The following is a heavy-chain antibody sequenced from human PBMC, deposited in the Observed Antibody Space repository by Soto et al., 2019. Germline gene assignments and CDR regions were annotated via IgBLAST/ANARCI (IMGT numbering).Heavy chain of an antibody. Sequence: EVQLVESGGGLVQPGGSLRLACAGSGFRVSDYWMHWVRQAPGKGLVWVSRVSNEGSKEYADFVKGRFTLSKDNAKNTLYLEMDSLSVEDTALYYCTATPRHGMGVWGQGTKVTVAS. V-gene: IGHV3-74*01. CDR3: TATPRHGMGV. J-gene: IGHJ6*02. CDR1: GFRVSDYW. CDR2: VSNEGSK.